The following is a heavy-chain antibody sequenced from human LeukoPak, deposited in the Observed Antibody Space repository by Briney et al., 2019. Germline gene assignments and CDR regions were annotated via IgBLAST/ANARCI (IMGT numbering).Heavy chain of an antibody. Sequence: PSETLSLTCTVSGGSISSYYWSWIRQPPGKGLEWIGYIYYSGSTNYNPSLKSRVTISVDTSKNQFSLKLSSVTAADTAVYYCASSDEGHGAFDIWGQGTMVTVSS. V-gene: IGHV4-59*08. CDR1: GGSISSYY. CDR3: ASSDEGHGAFDI. J-gene: IGHJ3*02. CDR2: IYYSGST.